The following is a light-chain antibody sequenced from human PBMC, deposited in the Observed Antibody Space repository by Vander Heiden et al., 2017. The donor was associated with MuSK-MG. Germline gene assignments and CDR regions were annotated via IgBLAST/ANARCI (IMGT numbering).Light chain of an antibody. Sequence: QSALTQPRSVSGSPGQSVTVSCTGTSSDVGGYAHVSWFQHAGKAPKRMIYDVNKRPSGVPARFSGSKSGNTASLTISGLQAEDEADYYCCSYSDTYTYVFGTETKVTVL. CDR3: CSYSDTYTYV. V-gene: IGLV2-11*01. CDR2: DVN. J-gene: IGLJ1*01. CDR1: SSDVGGYAH.